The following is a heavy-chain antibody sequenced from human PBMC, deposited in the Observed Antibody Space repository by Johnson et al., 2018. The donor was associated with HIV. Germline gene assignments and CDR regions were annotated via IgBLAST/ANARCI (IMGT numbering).Heavy chain of an antibody. CDR3: AKDSSSWYSTHAFDI. Sequence: DVQVVESGGGLVQPGRSLRLSCAASGFTFDDYAMHWVRQAPGKGLEWVSGISWNSGSTYYADSVKGRFTISRDNSKNTLYLQMNSLRAEDTAVYYCAKDSSSWYSTHAFDIWGQGTMVTVSS. CDR2: ISWNSGST. D-gene: IGHD6-13*01. CDR1: GFTFDDYA. J-gene: IGHJ3*02. V-gene: IGHV3-9*01.